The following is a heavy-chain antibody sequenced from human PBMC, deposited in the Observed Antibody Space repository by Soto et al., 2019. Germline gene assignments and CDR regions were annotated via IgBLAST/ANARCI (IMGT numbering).Heavy chain of an antibody. CDR2: IYYSGST. CDR3: AGITMVRGVTGDY. Sequence: PFETLSLSCTVSGGSISSSSDYWGWIRQPPGKGLEWIGSIYYSGSTYYNPSLKSRVTISVDTSKNQFSLKLSSVTAADTAVYYCAGITMVRGVTGDYWGQGTLVTVSS. V-gene: IGHV4-39*01. J-gene: IGHJ4*02. CDR1: GGSISSSSDY. D-gene: IGHD3-10*01.